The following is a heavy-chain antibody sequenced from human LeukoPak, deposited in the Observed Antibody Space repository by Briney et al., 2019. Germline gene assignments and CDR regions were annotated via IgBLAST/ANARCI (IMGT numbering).Heavy chain of an antibody. Sequence: SETLSLTCTVSGGSISSYYWSWIRQPPGKGLEWIGCIYYSGSTNYNPSLKSRVTISVNTSKNQFSLKLSSVTAGDTAVYYCARGSSGYRLVDYWGQGTLATVSS. CDR3: ARGSSGYRLVDY. V-gene: IGHV4-59*01. CDR2: IYYSGST. J-gene: IGHJ4*02. CDR1: GGSISSYY. D-gene: IGHD3-9*01.